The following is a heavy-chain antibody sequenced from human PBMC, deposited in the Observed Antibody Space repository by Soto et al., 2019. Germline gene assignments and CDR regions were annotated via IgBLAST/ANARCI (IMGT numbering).Heavy chain of an antibody. V-gene: IGHV3-30*18. CDR3: AKGAVTSSLYYFDY. Sequence: QVQLVESGGGVVQPGRSLRLSCAASGFTFSSYGMHWVRQAPGKGLEWVAIISYDGSEKYYAGSVKGRFTISRDNSKNTLYLQMNSLRAEDTAVYYCAKGAVTSSLYYFDYWSQGTLVTVSS. CDR1: GFTFSSYG. CDR2: ISYDGSEK. D-gene: IGHD4-17*01. J-gene: IGHJ4*02.